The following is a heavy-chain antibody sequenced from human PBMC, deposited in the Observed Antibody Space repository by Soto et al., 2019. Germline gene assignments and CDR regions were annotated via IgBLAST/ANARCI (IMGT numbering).Heavy chain of an antibody. Sequence: QVQLVQSGAEVKKPGSSVKVSCKASGDTSSSYTISWVRQAPGQGLEWVGGIIPIFGTTTYAQKFLDRVTITADESTSTAYMELSSLGSEDTAVYYCARGGEANYYTAGSPPNYWGQGTLVTVSS. D-gene: IGHD3-10*01. CDR3: ARGGEANYYTAGSPPNY. V-gene: IGHV1-69*01. CDR1: GDTSSSYT. J-gene: IGHJ4*02. CDR2: IIPIFGTT.